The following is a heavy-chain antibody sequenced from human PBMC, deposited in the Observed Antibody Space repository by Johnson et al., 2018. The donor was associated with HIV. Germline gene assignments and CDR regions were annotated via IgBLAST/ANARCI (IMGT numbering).Heavy chain of an antibody. Sequence: VQLVESGGGLIQPGGSLRLSCAGSGFTVSSNYMSWVRQASGKGLEWVSVVYNSGPTYYGDPVEGRFTISRDNSKNTLYLQMNSLRAEDTAGYYCARERRAGVKGAFDIWGQGTMVTVSS. V-gene: IGHV3-66*03. J-gene: IGHJ3*02. CDR2: VYNSGPT. CDR3: ARERRAGVKGAFDI. D-gene: IGHD2-21*01. CDR1: GFTVSSNY.